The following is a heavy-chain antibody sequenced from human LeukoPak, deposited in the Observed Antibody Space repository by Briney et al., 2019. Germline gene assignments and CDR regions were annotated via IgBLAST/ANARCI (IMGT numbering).Heavy chain of an antibody. D-gene: IGHD3-10*01. V-gene: IGHV3-30*18. CDR1: GFTFSSYG. CDR3: AKAALLWFGEFYFDY. CDR2: ISYDGSNK. J-gene: IGHJ4*02. Sequence: GGSLRLSCAASGFTFSSYGMHWVRQAPGKGLEWVAVISYDGSNKYYADSVKGRSTISRDNSKNTLYLQMNSLRAEDTAVYYCAKAALLWFGEFYFDYWGQGTLVTVSP.